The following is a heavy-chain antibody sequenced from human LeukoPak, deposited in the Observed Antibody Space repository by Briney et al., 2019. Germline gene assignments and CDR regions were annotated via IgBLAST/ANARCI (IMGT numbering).Heavy chain of an antibody. CDR3: ARGRVRGVITGPFDY. V-gene: IGHV4-34*01. CDR1: GGSFSGYY. J-gene: IGHJ4*02. Sequence: PSETLSLTCAVYGGSFSGYYWSWIRQPPGKGLEWIGEINHSGSTNYNPSLKSRVTISVDTSKNQFSLKLSSVTAADTAVYYCARGRVRGVITGPFDYWGQGTLVTVSS. D-gene: IGHD3-10*01. CDR2: INHSGST.